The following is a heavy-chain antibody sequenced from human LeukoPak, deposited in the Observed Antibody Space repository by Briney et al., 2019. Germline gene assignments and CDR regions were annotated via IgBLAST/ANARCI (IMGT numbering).Heavy chain of an antibody. CDR1: GFTFSAYA. Sequence: GGSLRLSCAASGFTFSAYAMSWVRQAPGKGLEWVSTISGSGGSTYYADSVKGRFSVSRDNSKNTVYLQMNSLRAEDTVVYYCAKRRYGGYGDFDYWGQGTLVTVSS. D-gene: IGHD4-17*01. J-gene: IGHJ4*02. CDR2: ISGSGGST. CDR3: AKRRYGGYGDFDY. V-gene: IGHV3-23*01.